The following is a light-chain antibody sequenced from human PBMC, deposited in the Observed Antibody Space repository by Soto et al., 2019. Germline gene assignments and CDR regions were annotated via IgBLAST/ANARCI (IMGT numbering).Light chain of an antibody. CDR3: QQLNSYPRVT. CDR2: AAS. CDR1: QGISSY. V-gene: IGKV1-9*01. J-gene: IGKJ4*01. Sequence: DIQLTQSPSFLSASVGDRVTITCRASQGISSYLAWYQQKPGKAPKLLIYAASTLQSGVPSGFSGSGSGTEFTLTISSLQPEDFATYYCQQLNSYPRVTFGGGTKVEIK.